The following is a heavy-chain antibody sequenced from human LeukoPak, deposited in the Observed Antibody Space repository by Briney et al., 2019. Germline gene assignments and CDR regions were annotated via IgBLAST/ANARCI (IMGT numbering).Heavy chain of an antibody. CDR2: IYHSGST. V-gene: IGHV4-38-2*02. Sequence: SSETLSLTCTVSGYSISSGYYWGWIRQPPGKGLEWIGSIYHSGSTYYNPSLKSRVTISVDTSKNQFSLKLSSVTAADTAVYYCARDRGWALRSPFDPWGQGTLVTVSS. J-gene: IGHJ5*02. D-gene: IGHD1-26*01. CDR3: ARDRGWALRSPFDP. CDR1: GYSISSGYY.